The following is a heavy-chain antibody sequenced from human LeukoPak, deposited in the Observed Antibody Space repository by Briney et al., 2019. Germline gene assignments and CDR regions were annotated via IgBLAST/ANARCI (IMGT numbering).Heavy chain of an antibody. V-gene: IGHV1-2*02. CDR1: GYTFTGYY. Sequence: ASEKVSCKASGYTFTGYYMHWVRQAPGQGLEWMGWINPNSGGTNYAQKFQGRVTMTRDTSISTAYMELSRLRSDDTAVYYCARDRGIAAAGKEWGQGTLVTVSS. J-gene: IGHJ1*01. D-gene: IGHD6-13*01. CDR2: INPNSGGT. CDR3: ARDRGIAAAGKE.